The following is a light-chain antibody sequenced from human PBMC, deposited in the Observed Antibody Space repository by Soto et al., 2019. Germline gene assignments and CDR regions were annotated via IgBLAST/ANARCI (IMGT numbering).Light chain of an antibody. Sequence: QSELTQPASVSGAAGQAITISCTGTSSDVGGYNYVSWYQQHPGKAPKLMIYDVSNRPSGVSNRFSGSKSGNTASLTISGLQAEDEADYYCSSYTSILYVFGTGTKVTVL. CDR3: SSYTSILYV. CDR2: DVS. J-gene: IGLJ1*01. V-gene: IGLV2-14*01. CDR1: SSDVGGYNY.